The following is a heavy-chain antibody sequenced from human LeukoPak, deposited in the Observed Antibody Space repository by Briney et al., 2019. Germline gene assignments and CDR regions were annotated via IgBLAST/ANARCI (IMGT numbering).Heavy chain of an antibody. V-gene: IGHV3-30*03. CDR2: ISYDGSNK. Sequence: PGGSLRLSCAASGFTFSSYGMHWVRQAPGKGLEWVAVISYDGSNKYYADSVKGRFTISRDNSKNTLYLQMNSLRAEDTAVYYCARRSDSSGSLDYWGQGTLVTVSS. CDR3: ARRSDSSGSLDY. J-gene: IGHJ4*02. D-gene: IGHD3-22*01. CDR1: GFTFSSYG.